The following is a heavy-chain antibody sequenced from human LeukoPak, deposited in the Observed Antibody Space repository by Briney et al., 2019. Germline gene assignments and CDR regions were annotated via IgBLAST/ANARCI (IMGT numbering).Heavy chain of an antibody. CDR2: INPSGGST. J-gene: IGHJ5*02. CDR1: GYTFTSYY. D-gene: IGHD6-19*01. CDR3: ARDGNSSGWCGWFEP. Sequence: ASVKVSCKASGYTFTSYYMHWVRQAPGQGLEWMGIINPSGGSTSYAQKFQGRVTMTRDTSTSTVYMELSSLRSEDTAVYYCARDGNSSGWCGWFEPWGQGTLVTVSS. V-gene: IGHV1-46*01.